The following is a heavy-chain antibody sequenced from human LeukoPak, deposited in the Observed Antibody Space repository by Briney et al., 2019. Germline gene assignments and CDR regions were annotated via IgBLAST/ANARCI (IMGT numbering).Heavy chain of an antibody. V-gene: IGHV1-18*01. CDR1: GYTFTSYA. D-gene: IGHD6-19*01. Sequence: ASVKVSCKASGYTFTSYAMNWVRQAPGQGLEWMGWISAYNGNTNYAQKLQGRVTMTTDTSTSTAYMELRSLRSDDTAVYYCARGTVAGPKGYYYYGMDVWGQGTTVTVSS. CDR2: ISAYNGNT. CDR3: ARGTVAGPKGYYYYGMDV. J-gene: IGHJ6*02.